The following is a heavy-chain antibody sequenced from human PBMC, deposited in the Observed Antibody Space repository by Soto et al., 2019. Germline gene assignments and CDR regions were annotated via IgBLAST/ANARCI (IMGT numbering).Heavy chain of an antibody. V-gene: IGHV4-39*01. CDR2: IYYSGST. J-gene: IGHJ4*02. D-gene: IGHD3-10*01. CDR3: ARHKRGYGSGSWIILFDY. Sequence: SETLSLTCTVSGGSISSSSYYWGWIRQPPGKGLEWVGSIYYSGSTYYNPSLKSRVTISVDTSKNQFSLKLSSVTAADTAVYYCARHKRGYGSGSWIILFDYWGQGTLVTVSS. CDR1: GGSISSSSYY.